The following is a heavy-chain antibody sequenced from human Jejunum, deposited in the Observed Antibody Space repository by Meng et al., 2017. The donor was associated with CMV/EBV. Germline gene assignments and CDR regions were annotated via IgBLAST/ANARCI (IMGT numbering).Heavy chain of an antibody. CDR1: YG. CDR3: ARRGIFGADNDPRYFYGMDV. D-gene: IGHD3-3*01. J-gene: IGHJ6*02. CDR2: ISGYNGDT. V-gene: IGHV1-18*01. Sequence: YGIRWVRQAPGQGLEWMGWISGYNGDTNYLQKLQGRVTLTTDKFTSTAYMELRSLTSDDTAVYFCARRGIFGADNDPRYFYGMDVWGQGTTVTVSS.